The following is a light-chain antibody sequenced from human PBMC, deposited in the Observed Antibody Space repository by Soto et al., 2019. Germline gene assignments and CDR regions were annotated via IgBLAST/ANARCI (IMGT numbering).Light chain of an antibody. CDR2: DAS. CDR3: QQYGSSPQT. Sequence: EILLTQSPGTLSLSPGERATLSCRAIQSVSSRYLAWYQQKPGQAPRLLIYDASSRATGIPDRFSGSGSGTDFTLTISRLEPEDFAVYFCQQYGSSPQTFGQGTKVEIK. J-gene: IGKJ1*01. V-gene: IGKV3-20*01. CDR1: QSVSSRY.